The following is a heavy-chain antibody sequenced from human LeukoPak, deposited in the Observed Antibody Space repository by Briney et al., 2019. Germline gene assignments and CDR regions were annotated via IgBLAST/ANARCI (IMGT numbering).Heavy chain of an antibody. V-gene: IGHV1-2*06. D-gene: IGHD3-22*01. J-gene: IGHJ4*02. CDR3: AQEGSVVVIKGVIRYFDY. Sequence: ASVKVSCKASGYTFTGYYMHWVRQAPGQGLEWMGRINPNSGGTNYAQKFQGRVTMTRDTSISTAYMELSRLRSDDTAVYYCAQEGSVVVIKGVIRYFDYWGQGTRVTVSS. CDR1: GYTFTGYY. CDR2: INPNSGGT.